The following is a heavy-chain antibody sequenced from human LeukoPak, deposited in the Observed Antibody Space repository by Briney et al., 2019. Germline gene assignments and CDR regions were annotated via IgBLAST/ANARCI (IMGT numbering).Heavy chain of an antibody. V-gene: IGHV3-74*01. D-gene: IGHD3-22*01. CDR3: ARAQYYYDSSGYYLPYYFDN. J-gene: IGHJ4*02. CDR1: GFTFSSYW. Sequence: PGGSLRLSCAASGFTFSSYWMHWVRQAPGKGLVWVSRINTDGSSTSYADSVKGRFTISRDNSKNTLNLQMNSLRAEDTAVYYCARAQYYYDSSGYYLPYYFDNWGQGTLVTVSS. CDR2: INTDGSST.